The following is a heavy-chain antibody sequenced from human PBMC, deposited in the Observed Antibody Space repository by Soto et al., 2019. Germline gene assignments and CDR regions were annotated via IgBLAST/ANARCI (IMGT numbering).Heavy chain of an antibody. Sequence: EVQLLESGGGLVQPGGSLRLSCAASGFTFSCCAMSWVRQAPGKGLEWVSTIHGGAVYTHYTDSVKGRFTISRENSGNTLDLQMNSLRAEDTAVYYCAKNRGSGSNSNWSFDVWGRGTLVTVSS. J-gene: IGHJ2*01. D-gene: IGHD1-26*01. CDR3: AKNRGSGSNSNWSFDV. V-gene: IGHV3-23*01. CDR1: GFTFSCCA. CDR2: IHGGAVYT.